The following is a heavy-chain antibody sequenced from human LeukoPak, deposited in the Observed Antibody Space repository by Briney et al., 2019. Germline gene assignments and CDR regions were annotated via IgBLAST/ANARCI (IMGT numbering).Heavy chain of an antibody. CDR3: ARRLAVAATRHAFDI. D-gene: IGHD6-19*01. CDR1: GGSISSSSYY. Sequence: PSATLSLTCTVSGGSISSSSYYWGWIRQPPGKGLEWIGSIYYSGSTYYNPSLKSRVTISVDTSKNQFSLKLSSVTAADTAVYYCARRLAVAATRHAFDIWGQGTMVTVSS. J-gene: IGHJ3*02. CDR2: IYYSGST. V-gene: IGHV4-39*01.